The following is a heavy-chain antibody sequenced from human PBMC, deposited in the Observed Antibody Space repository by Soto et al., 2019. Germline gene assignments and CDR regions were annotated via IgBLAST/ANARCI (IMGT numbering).Heavy chain of an antibody. CDR3: ARDKSYSGSYCHY. Sequence: GGSLRLSCAASGFTFSSYGMHWVRQAPGKGLEWVAVIWYDGSNKYYADSVKGRFTISRDNSKNTLYLQMNSLRAEDTAVYYCARDKSYSGSYCHYWGQGTLVTVS. J-gene: IGHJ4*02. CDR1: GFTFSSYG. CDR2: IWYDGSNK. D-gene: IGHD1-26*01. V-gene: IGHV3-33*01.